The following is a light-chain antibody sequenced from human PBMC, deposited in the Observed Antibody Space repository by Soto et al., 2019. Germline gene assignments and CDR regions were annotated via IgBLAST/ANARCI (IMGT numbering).Light chain of an antibody. CDR1: SSDVGSYNL. J-gene: IGLJ2*01. CDR2: DGN. Sequence: QSVLTQPASVSGSPGQSITISCTGTSSDVGSYNLVSWYQQHPGKAPKLMIYDGNKRPSGVSNRFSGSKSGNTASLTISGLQAEDEADYYCCSYAGSSTVVFGGGTKVTVL. CDR3: CSYAGSSTVV. V-gene: IGLV2-23*01.